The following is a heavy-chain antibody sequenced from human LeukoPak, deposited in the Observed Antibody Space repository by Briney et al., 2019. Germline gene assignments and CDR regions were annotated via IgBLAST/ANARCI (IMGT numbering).Heavy chain of an antibody. D-gene: IGHD3-3*01. CDR2: ISDSGGST. CDR1: GFTFNSYA. CDR3: AKSSGFWSGYPNDY. J-gene: IGHJ4*02. Sequence: GGSLRLSCAASGFTFNSYAMSWVRQAPGKGLEWVSIISDSGGSTNYADSVKGRFTISRDNSESTVYLQMNSLRAEDTAIYYCAKSSGFWSGYPNDYWGQGTLVIVSS. V-gene: IGHV3-23*01.